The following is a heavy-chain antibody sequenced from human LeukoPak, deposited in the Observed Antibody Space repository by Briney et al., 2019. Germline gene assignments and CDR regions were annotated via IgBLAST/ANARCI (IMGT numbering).Heavy chain of an antibody. J-gene: IGHJ4*02. CDR1: GFTFSSYA. Sequence: GGSLRLSCAASGFTFSSYAMSWVRQAPGKGLEWVSGISGSGGNTYYADSVKGRFTISRDNSKNTVYLQMNSLRAEDTAVYYCARDPDYYDSTENWGQGTLVTVSS. CDR2: ISGSGGNT. CDR3: ARDPDYYDSTEN. D-gene: IGHD3-22*01. V-gene: IGHV3-23*01.